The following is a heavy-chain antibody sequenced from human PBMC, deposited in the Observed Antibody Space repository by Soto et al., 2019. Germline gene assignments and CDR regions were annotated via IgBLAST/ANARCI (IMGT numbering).Heavy chain of an antibody. D-gene: IGHD2-8*01. CDR3: ARVGLLMVYANQEYYYYYYMDV. J-gene: IGHJ6*03. V-gene: IGHV4-34*01. Sequence: SETLSLTCAVYGGSFSGYYWSWIRQPPGKGLEWIGEINHSGSTNYNPSLKSRVTISVDTSKNQFSLKLSSVTAADTAVYYCARVGLLMVYANQEYYYYYYMDVWGKGTTVTVSS. CDR2: INHSGST. CDR1: GGSFSGYY.